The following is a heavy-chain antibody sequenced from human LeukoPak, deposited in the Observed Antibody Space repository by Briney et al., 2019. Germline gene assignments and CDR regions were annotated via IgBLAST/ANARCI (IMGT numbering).Heavy chain of an antibody. Sequence: SETLSLTCTVSGGSISSYYWSWIRQPPGKGLEWIGYIYYSGSTNYNPSLKSRVTISVDTSKNQFSLKLSSVTAADTAVYYCARRGWRKSPYLDYWGQGTLVTVSS. CDR3: ARRGWRKSPYLDY. CDR1: GGSISSYY. CDR2: IYYSGST. J-gene: IGHJ4*02. D-gene: IGHD1-14*01. V-gene: IGHV4-59*08.